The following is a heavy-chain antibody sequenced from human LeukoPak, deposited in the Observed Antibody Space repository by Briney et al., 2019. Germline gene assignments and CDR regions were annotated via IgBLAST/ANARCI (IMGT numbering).Heavy chain of an antibody. J-gene: IGHJ4*02. CDR2: IRYGGSNK. Sequence: PGGSLRLSCAASGFTFSSYGMHWVRQAPGKGLEWVAFIRYGGSNKYYADSVKGRFTISRDSSKNTLFLEMNSLRVEDTAVYYCAKRHTTGWYLFDYWGQGTLVTVSS. CDR1: GFTFSSYG. V-gene: IGHV3-30*02. CDR3: AKRHTTGWYLFDY. D-gene: IGHD6-19*01.